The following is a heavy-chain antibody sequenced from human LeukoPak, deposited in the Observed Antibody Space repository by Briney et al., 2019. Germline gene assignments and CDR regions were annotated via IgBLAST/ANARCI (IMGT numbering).Heavy chain of an antibody. J-gene: IGHJ3*02. V-gene: IGHV1-18*01. CDR1: GYTFTSYG. Sequence: EASVKVSCKASGYTFTSYGISWVRQAPGQGLEWMGWISGYNGYTHYAHNLQGRVTMTTDTSTSTAYMELRSLRSDDTAVYYCAKSHYYDSSGSEADFDIWGQGTMVTVSS. CDR3: AKSHYYDSSGSEADFDI. CDR2: ISGYNGYT. D-gene: IGHD3-22*01.